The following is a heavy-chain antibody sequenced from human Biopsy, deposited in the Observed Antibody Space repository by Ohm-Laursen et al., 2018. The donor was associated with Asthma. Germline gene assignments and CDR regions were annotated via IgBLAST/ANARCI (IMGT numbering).Heavy chain of an antibody. CDR1: GGMFGNYA. J-gene: IGHJ6*02. CDR3: ARGSKIGRPRLVFNWVRTDYYYSLDV. Sequence: SVKASCKASGGMFGNYAISWVRQAPGLGLEWMGGISPIFGSSNYAQRFQGRVTITADIFTRTVYMELSSLRSDDTAVYYCARGSKIGRPRLVFNWVRTDYYYSLDVWGQGTTVTVSS. V-gene: IGHV1-69*06. CDR2: ISPIFGSS. D-gene: IGHD7-27*01.